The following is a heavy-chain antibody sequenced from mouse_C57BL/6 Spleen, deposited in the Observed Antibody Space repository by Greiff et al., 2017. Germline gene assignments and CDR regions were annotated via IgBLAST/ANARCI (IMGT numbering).Heavy chain of an antibody. CDR3: TRLYYGSGDYAMDY. CDR1: GFTFTDYY. V-gene: IGHV1-36*01. D-gene: IGHD1-1*01. Sequence: EVQLQQSGPVLVKPGPSVKISCKASGFTFTDYYMHWVKQSHGKSLEWIGLVYPYHGGTSSNQKFKGKATLTVDTSSSTAYMELNSLTAEDSAVYYCTRLYYGSGDYAMDYGGQGTSVTVSS. CDR2: VYPYHGGT. J-gene: IGHJ4*01.